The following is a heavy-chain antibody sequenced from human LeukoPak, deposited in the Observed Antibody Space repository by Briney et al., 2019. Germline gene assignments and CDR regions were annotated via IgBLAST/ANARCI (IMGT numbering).Heavy chain of an antibody. Sequence: GGSLRLSCAASGFTFSSYWMSWVRQAPGKGLVWVSRINHDGSSTNYADSVKGRFTISRDNAKNTVYLQMNSLRAEDTAVYYCVRDWGCSGYWQKYFDTWGQGTLVTVSS. V-gene: IGHV3-74*01. CDR3: VRDWGCSGYWQKYFDT. D-gene: IGHD3-22*01. J-gene: IGHJ4*02. CDR2: INHDGSST. CDR1: GFTFSSYW.